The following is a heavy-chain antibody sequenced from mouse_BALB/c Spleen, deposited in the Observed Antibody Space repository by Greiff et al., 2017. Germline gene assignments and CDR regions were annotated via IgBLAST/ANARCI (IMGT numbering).Heavy chain of an antibody. CDR3: ARGRELMDY. V-gene: IGHV5-12-1*01. CDR1: GFAFSSYD. Sequence: EVKLVESGGGLVKPGGSLKLSCAASGFAFSSYDMSWVRQTPEKRLEWVAYISSGGGSTYYPDTVKGRFTISRDNAKNTLYLQMSSLKSEDSAIYYCARGRELMDYWGQGTSVTVSS. CDR2: ISSGGGST. J-gene: IGHJ4*01.